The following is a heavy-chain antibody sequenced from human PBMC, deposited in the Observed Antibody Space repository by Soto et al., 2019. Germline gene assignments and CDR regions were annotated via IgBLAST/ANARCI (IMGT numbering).Heavy chain of an antibody. Sequence: QVQLVQSGAEVKKPGSSVKVSCKASGGTFSSYTISWVRQAPGQGLEWMGRIIPILGIANYAQKFQGRVTITADKSTSTAYRELSRLRSEDTAVYYCARVGSGSYPAFDIWGQGTMVTVSS. CDR1: GGTFSSYT. CDR2: IIPILGIA. CDR3: ARVGSGSYPAFDI. J-gene: IGHJ3*02. V-gene: IGHV1-69*02. D-gene: IGHD1-26*01.